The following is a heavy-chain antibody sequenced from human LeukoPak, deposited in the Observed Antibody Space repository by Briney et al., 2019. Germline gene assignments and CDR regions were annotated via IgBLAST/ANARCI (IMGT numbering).Heavy chain of an antibody. J-gene: IGHJ4*02. Sequence: GASVKVSCKASGYTFTGYYMHWVRQAPGQGLEWMGRINPNSGGTNYAQKFQGRVTMTRDTSISTAYMELSRLRSDDTAVYYCAAVAAGTGEYFDYWGQGTLVTVSS. CDR3: AAVAAGTGEYFDY. CDR1: GYTFTGYY. D-gene: IGHD6-13*01. CDR2: INPNSGGT. V-gene: IGHV1-2*06.